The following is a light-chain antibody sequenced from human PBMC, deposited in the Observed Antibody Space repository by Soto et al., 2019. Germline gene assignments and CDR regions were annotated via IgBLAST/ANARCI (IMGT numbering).Light chain of an antibody. CDR1: ETISSH. Sequence: DIPMTQSPSSLSASVGDRVTITCRASETISSHLNWYHRKPGKAPNLLIYETSTLQSGVPSRFSGSGSGTEFTLTISTLQPEDFGTYYCQQSFMTPLTFGGGTNVEIK. CDR2: ETS. CDR3: QQSFMTPLT. J-gene: IGKJ4*01. V-gene: IGKV1-39*01.